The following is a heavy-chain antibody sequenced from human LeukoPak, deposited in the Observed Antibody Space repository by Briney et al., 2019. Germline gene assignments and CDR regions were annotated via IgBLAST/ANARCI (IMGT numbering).Heavy chain of an antibody. J-gene: IGHJ6*02. Sequence: PGGSLRLSCAASGFTFSSHGMHWVRQAPGKGLEWVAVIWYDGSNKYYADSVKGRFTISRDNAKNSLYLQMNSLRAEDTAVYYCARELDSYGMDVWGQGTTVTVSS. CDR2: IWYDGSNK. CDR1: GFTFSSHG. V-gene: IGHV3-33*01. CDR3: ARELDSYGMDV.